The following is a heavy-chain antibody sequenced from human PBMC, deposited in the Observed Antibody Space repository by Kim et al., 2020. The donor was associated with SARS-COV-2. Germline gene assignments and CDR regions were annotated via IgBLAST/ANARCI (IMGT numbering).Heavy chain of an antibody. D-gene: IGHD3-22*01. J-gene: IGHJ2*01. V-gene: IGHV1-46*01. CDR2: INPSGGST. CDR1: GYTFTSYY. Sequence: ASVKVSCKASGYTFTSYYMHWVRQAPGQGLEWMGIINPSGGSTSYAQKFQGRVTMTRDTSTSTVYMELSSLRSEDTAVYYCARDLSYYDSSGDLGYFDLWGRGTLVTVSS. CDR3: ARDLSYYDSSGDLGYFDL.